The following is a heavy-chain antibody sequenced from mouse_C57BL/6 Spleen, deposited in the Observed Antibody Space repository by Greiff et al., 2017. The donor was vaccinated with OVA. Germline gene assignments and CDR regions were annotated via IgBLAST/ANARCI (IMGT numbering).Heavy chain of an antibody. CDR2: IWSGGST. J-gene: IGHJ2*01. V-gene: IGHV2-2*01. CDR1: GFSFTSYG. Sequence: QVQLQQSGPGLVQPSQSLSITCTVSGFSFTSYGVHWVRQSPGKGLEWLGVIWSGGSTAYNAAFISRLSISKDNSKSQVIFKMNSLQADDTAIYYCAREDYDGYPFDYWGQGTTLTVAS. CDR3: AREDYDGYPFDY. D-gene: IGHD2-3*01.